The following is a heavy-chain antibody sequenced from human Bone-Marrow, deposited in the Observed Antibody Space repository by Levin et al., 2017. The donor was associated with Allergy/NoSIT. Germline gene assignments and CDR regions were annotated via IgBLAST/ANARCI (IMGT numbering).Heavy chain of an antibody. CDR1: GFTFRNYA. D-gene: IGHD1-14*01. CDR3: ARDYPEANTYESLFDD. Sequence: PSETLSLTCAASGFTFRNYAMSWVRQAPGKGLEWVSGIVNINGDTYYADSVKGRFTISTDNSKNTVYLQMNSLRAEDTAIYYCARDYPEANTYESLFDDWGQGTLVTVSS. CDR2: IVNINGDT. V-gene: IGHV3-23*01. J-gene: IGHJ4*02.